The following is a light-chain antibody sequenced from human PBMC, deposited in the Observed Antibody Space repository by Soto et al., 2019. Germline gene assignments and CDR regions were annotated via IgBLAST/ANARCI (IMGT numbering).Light chain of an antibody. CDR2: RAS. V-gene: IGKV3-20*01. CDR3: QQYGNFPRT. Sequence: EIVLTQSPGTLSLSPGETATLSCRASQSVTSGDLAWYQQKPGQAPRLLIYRASSRVTGIPDRFSGSGSGTDFTLPISRLEPEDFAVYYCQQYGNFPRTFGQGTKVEIK. CDR1: QSVTSGD. J-gene: IGKJ1*01.